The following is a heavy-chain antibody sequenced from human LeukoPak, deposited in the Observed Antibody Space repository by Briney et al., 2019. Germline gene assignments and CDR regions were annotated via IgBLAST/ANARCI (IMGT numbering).Heavy chain of an antibody. CDR1: GYTVTGYY. J-gene: IGHJ3*02. CDR3: ARDSREYDAFDI. CDR2: INPNSGGT. V-gene: IGHV1-2*06. D-gene: IGHD6-6*01. Sequence: ASVKVSCKASGYTVTGYYMHWVRQAPGQGLEWMGRINPNSGGTNYAQKFQGRVTMTRDTSISTAYMELSRLRSDDTAVYYCARDSREYDAFDIWGQGPKVTVSS.